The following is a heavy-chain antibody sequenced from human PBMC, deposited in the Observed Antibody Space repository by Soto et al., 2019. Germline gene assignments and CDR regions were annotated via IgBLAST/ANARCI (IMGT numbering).Heavy chain of an antibody. V-gene: IGHV4-39*01. CDR2: IYYSGST. CDR1: GGSISSSSYY. CDR3: AGQGGRSSSYGLVY. Sequence: QLQLQESGPGLVKPSETLSLTCTVTGGSISSSSYYWGSIRQPPGKVLEWIGSIYYSGSTYYNPFLEGRVTISVDTSKNHYSLKLSSVTAADTAVYYGAGQGGRSSSYGLVYWGQETLVTVSS. J-gene: IGHJ4*02. D-gene: IGHD6-13*01.